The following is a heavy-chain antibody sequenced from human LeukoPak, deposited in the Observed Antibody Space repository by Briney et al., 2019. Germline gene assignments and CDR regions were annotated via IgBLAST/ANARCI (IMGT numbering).Heavy chain of an antibody. D-gene: IGHD3-3*01. J-gene: IGHJ4*02. CDR1: GFTFSSYS. CDR3: ARDWRDFDY. CDR2: ISSSSSYI. V-gene: IGHV3-21*01. Sequence: PGGSLRLSCAASGFTFSSYSMNWVRQAPGKGLEWVSSISSSSSYIYYVDSVKGRFTISRDNAKNSLYLQMNSLRAEDTAVYYCARDWRDFDYWGQGTLVTVSS.